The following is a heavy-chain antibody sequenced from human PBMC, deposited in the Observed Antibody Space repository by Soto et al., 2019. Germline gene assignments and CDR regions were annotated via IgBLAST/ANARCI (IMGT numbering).Heavy chain of an antibody. D-gene: IGHD3-3*02. CDR2: ILPIFPTP. J-gene: IGHJ6*02. V-gene: IGHV1-69*12. CDR1: GGTFGNSA. CDR3: ARDKDRQQLGGNYYYGMDV. Sequence: QVQLVQSGAEVKKPGSSVTVSCKASGGTFGNSAISWVRQAPGQGLEWMGGILPIFPTPDYAQKFQGRVTITADESTPTAYMELTSLRSEDTAVYFCARDKDRQQLGGNYYYGMDVWGQGTTVTVSS.